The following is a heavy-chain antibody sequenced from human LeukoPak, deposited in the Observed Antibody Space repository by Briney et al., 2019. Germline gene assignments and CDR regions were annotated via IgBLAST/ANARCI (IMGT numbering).Heavy chain of an antibody. CDR2: ISSSSSYI. J-gene: IGHJ4*02. CDR1: GFTFSSYS. V-gene: IGHV3-21*01. D-gene: IGHD5-24*01. CDR3: ARAGRWLQFGTADYFDY. Sequence: PGGSLRLSCAASGFTFSSYSMNWVRQVPGKGLEWVSSISSSSSYIYYADSVKGRFTISRDNAKNSLYLQMNSLRAEDTAVYYCARAGRWLQFGTADYFDYWGQGTLVTVSS.